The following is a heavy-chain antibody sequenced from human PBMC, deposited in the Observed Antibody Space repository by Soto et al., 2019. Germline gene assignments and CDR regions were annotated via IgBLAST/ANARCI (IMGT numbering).Heavy chain of an antibody. D-gene: IGHD3-3*01. V-gene: IGHV4-4*07. Sequence: QGQLQESGPGLVKPSETLSLTCTVSGGSISNYYCNWIRQPAGKGLEWIGRIDTSGSTNYHPSLKSRVTRSVDTSKQEFSLKLSSVTAADTALYYCARGGQDFWSGPFDYWGRGALVTVSS. J-gene: IGHJ4*02. CDR1: GGSISNYY. CDR3: ARGGQDFWSGPFDY. CDR2: IDTSGST.